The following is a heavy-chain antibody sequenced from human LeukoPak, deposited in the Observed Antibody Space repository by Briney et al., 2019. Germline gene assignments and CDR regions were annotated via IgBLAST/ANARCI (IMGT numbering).Heavy chain of an antibody. J-gene: IGHJ1*01. D-gene: IGHD6-19*01. Sequence: VSGPTLVKPTQTLTLTCTFSGFSLSTSGVGVGWIRQPPGKALESLALIYWDDDKRYSTSLKSRLTITKDTSKNQVVLTMTNMDPVDTATYYCALTGPDSSGWYVPAEYFQHWGQGTLVTVSS. CDR2: IYWDDDK. V-gene: IGHV2-5*02. CDR1: GFSLSTSGVG. CDR3: ALTGPDSSGWYVPAEYFQH.